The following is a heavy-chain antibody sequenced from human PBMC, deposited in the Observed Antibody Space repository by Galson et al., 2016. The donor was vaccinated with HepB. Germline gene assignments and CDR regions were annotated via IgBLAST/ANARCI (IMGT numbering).Heavy chain of an antibody. CDR2: DSMDGRRK. V-gene: IGHV3-30*03. CDR1: GFTFSGYG. CDR3: ARRHEYCPPVGCSVDY. D-gene: IGHD2/OR15-2a*01. J-gene: IGHJ4*02. Sequence: SLRLSCAASGFTFSGYGMHWVRQAPGKGLEWLAADSMDGRRKFYADSVKDRFTISRDNSNNMLFLQMSSLRTDDTAIYYCARRHEYCPPVGCSVDYWGQGTLVSVSS.